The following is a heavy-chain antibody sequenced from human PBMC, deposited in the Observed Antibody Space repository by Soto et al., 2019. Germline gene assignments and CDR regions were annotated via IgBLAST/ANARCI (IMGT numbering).Heavy chain of an antibody. V-gene: IGHV4-34*01. CDR3: ARVPGP. D-gene: IGHD3-10*01. CDR2: INHSGST. J-gene: IGHJ5*02. CDR1: GGSISSYY. Sequence: SETLSLTCTVSGGSISSYYWSWIRRPPGKGLEWIGEINHSGSTNYNPSLKSRVTISVDTSKNQFSLKLSSVTAADTAVYYCARVPGPWGQGTLVTVSS.